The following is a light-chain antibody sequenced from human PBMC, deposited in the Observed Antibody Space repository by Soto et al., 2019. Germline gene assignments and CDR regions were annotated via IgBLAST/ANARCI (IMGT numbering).Light chain of an antibody. CDR1: QSVNSY. Sequence: EIVLTQSPATLSLSPGEGATLSCRASQSVNSYFVWYQQKPGQAHRLLIYDASNRSTGIPARFNGSGSGIDFTLANSSLEPDDCEVYYCQYRSNLALTFRGATKMEFK. CDR3: QYRSNLALT. J-gene: IGKJ4*01. V-gene: IGKV3-11*01. CDR2: DAS.